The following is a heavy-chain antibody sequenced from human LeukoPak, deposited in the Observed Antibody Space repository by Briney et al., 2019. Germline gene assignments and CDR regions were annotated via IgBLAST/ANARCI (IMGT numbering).Heavy chain of an antibody. V-gene: IGHV3-15*01. D-gene: IGHD6-19*01. J-gene: IGHJ4*02. CDR1: GFTFSNAW. CDR2: IKSKTDGGTT. Sequence: GGSLRLSCAASGFTFSNAWMSWVRQAPGKGLEWVGRIKSKTDGGTTDYAAPVKGRFTISRDDSKNTLYLQMNSLKTEDTAVYYCTTGHHKYSSGYSWYFDYWGQGTLVTVSS. CDR3: TTGHHKYSSGYSWYFDY.